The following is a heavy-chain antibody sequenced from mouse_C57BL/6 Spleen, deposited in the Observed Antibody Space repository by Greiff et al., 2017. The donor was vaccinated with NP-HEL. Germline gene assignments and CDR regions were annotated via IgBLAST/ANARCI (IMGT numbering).Heavy chain of an antibody. CDR3: TRDPYGSSSYYFDY. J-gene: IGHJ2*01. CDR2: ISSGGDYI. CDR1: GFTFSSYA. V-gene: IGHV5-9-1*02. D-gene: IGHD1-1*01. Sequence: EVMLVESGEGLVKPGGSLKLSCAASGFTFSSYAMSWVRQTPEKRLEWVAYISSGGDYIYYADTVKGRFTISRDNARNTLYLQMSSLKSEDTAMYYCTRDPYGSSSYYFDYWGQGTTLTVSS.